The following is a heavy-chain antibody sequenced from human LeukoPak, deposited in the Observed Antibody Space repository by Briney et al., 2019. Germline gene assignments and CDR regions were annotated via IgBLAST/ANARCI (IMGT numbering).Heavy chain of an antibody. CDR2: ISAYNGNT. D-gene: IGHD2-2*01. Sequence: GASVKVSCKTSGYTFSNYGISWVRQAPGQGPEWMGWISAYNGNTIYAEKLQGRVTMSTDTLTSMVYMELRNLRSDDTAVYYCARTSCWTNTCYVFTKDNWFDSWGQGTQVTVSS. CDR1: GYTFSNYG. J-gene: IGHJ5*01. CDR3: ARTSCWTNTCYVFTKDNWFDS. V-gene: IGHV1-18*01.